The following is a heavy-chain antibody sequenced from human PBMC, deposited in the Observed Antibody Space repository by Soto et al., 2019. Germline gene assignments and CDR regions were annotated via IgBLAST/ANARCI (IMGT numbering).Heavy chain of an antibody. V-gene: IGHV3-23*01. J-gene: IGHJ4*02. CDR2: ISGSGGST. CDR3: AKDQAATYHDYVSLLN. D-gene: IGHD3-16*01. Sequence: PGGSLRLSCASSVFTFSIYAMSWVRQAPGKGLEWVSAISGSGGSTYYADSVKGRFTISRDNSKNTLYLQMNSLRAEDTAVYYCAKDQAATYHDYVSLLNWAQGTLVTVPQ. CDR1: VFTFSIYA.